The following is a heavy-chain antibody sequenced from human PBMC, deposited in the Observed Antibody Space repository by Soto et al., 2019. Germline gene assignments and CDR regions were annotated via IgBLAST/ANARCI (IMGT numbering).Heavy chain of an antibody. CDR1: GGSFSGYY. J-gene: IGHJ5*02. CDR2: TYYSGST. Sequence: SETLSLTCAVYGGSFSGYYWSWIRQPPGKGLEWIGYTYYSGSTNYNPSLKSRVTISVDTSKNQFSLKLSSVTAADTAVYYCVVAAHNWFDPWGQGTLVTVSS. V-gene: IGHV4-59*01. CDR3: VVAAHNWFDP. D-gene: IGHD2-15*01.